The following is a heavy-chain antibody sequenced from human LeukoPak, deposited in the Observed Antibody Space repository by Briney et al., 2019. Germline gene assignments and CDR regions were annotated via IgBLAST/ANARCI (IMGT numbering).Heavy chain of an antibody. J-gene: IGHJ4*02. D-gene: IGHD6-19*01. CDR2: ISNDGDNI. Sequence: QPGRSLRLSCAASGFSISIYGIHWVRQAPGKGLEWVAFISNDGDNIYYADSVKGRCTISRDQSKSTLYLRMSTLRAEDTAMYYCARDVWSSASRGGHFDYWGQGTLVTVSS. V-gene: IGHV3-30*12. CDR1: GFSISIYG. CDR3: ARDVWSSASRGGHFDY.